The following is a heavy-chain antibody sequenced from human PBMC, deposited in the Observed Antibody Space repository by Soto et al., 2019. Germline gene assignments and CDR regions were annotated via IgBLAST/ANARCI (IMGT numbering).Heavy chain of an antibody. CDR3: SRDGSGYSSSWDDY. Sequence: QVQLVQSGAEVKKPGSSVKVSCKASGGTFSSYAISWVRQAPGQGLEWMGGIIPICGTANYAQKFQGRVTITADESTSKAYMELSSLRSEDTAVYYCSRDGSGYSSSWDDYWGQGTLVTVSS. CDR1: GGTFSSYA. J-gene: IGHJ4*02. CDR2: IIPICGTA. V-gene: IGHV1-69*01. D-gene: IGHD6-13*01.